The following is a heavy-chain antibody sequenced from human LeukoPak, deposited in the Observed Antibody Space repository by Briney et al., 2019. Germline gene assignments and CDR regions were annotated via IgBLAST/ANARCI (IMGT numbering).Heavy chain of an antibody. CDR2: INPNSGGT. V-gene: IGHV1-2*02. D-gene: IGHD3-16*01. Sequence: ASLKVSCKASGYTFTEYNIHWVRQAPGQGLEWMGWINPNSGGTNYAQKFQGRVTMPRDTSINTAYMEGSRLSSDDTAVYYCARPGLRVSGSFNFWGQGTLVTVSS. CDR1: GYTFTEYN. J-gene: IGHJ4*02. CDR3: ARPGLRVSGSFNF.